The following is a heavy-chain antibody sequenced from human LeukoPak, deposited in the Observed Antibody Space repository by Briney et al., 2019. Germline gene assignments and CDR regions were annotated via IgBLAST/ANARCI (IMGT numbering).Heavy chain of an antibody. Sequence: PGGSLRLSCAASGFTLSTYWMSWVRQAPGKGLEWVGRITSKTDGGITDSAAPVKGRFTVSRDDSKNTLFLQMSSLRTEDTAVYYCATDESNSFFFWGQGTLVTVSS. J-gene: IGHJ4*02. CDR2: ITSKTDGGIT. CDR1: GFTLSTYW. D-gene: IGHD2/OR15-2a*01. CDR3: ATDESNSFFF. V-gene: IGHV3-15*01.